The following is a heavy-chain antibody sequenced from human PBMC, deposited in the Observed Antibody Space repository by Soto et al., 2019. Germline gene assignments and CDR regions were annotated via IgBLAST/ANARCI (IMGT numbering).Heavy chain of an antibody. D-gene: IGHD6-13*01. V-gene: IGHV3-33*01. CDR1: GFTFSTYA. CDR2: IWFDGSTK. J-gene: IGHJ4*02. CDR3: ARGGQGSSWYGDY. Sequence: QVQLVESGGGVVQPGRSLRLSCVASGFTFSTYAIHWVLQAPGKGLEWVAVIWFDGSTKYNADSVKGRFTISRDNSKDTLYLQINSLRAEDTAVYYCARGGQGSSWYGDYWGRGTLVTVSS.